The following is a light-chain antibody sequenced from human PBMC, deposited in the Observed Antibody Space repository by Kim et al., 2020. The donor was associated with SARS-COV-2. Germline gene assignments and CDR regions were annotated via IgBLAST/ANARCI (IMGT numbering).Light chain of an antibody. V-gene: IGKV4-1*01. J-gene: IGKJ4*01. CDR1: QSVLYSSNNKNY. CDR3: QQYYSTPPT. Sequence: DIVMTQSPDSLAVSLGGRATINCKSSQSVLYSSNNKNYLAWYQQKPGQPPKLLIYWASTRESGVPDRFSGSGSGTDFTLTISSLQAEDVALYYCQQYYSTPPTFGGGTKVDIK. CDR2: WAS.